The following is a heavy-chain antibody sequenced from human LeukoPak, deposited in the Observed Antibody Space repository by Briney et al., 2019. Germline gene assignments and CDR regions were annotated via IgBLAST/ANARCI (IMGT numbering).Heavy chain of an antibody. CDR3: ATDSDIRRFFH. CDR2: VYRSGST. Sequence: SETLSLTCAVSGFSINSAFYWGWIRQPPGKGLEWIGTVYRSGSTYYNPSLKSRVTISADTSKNQFSLKVSSVTAADTAMYYCATDSDIRRFFHWGQGALVTVSS. CDR1: GFSINSAFY. D-gene: IGHD4-23*01. V-gene: IGHV4-38-2*02. J-gene: IGHJ4*02.